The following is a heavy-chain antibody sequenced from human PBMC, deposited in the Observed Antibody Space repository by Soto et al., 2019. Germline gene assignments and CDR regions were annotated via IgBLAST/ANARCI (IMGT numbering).Heavy chain of an antibody. CDR1: GYTFTGYY. Sequence: ASVKVSCKASGYTFTGYYMHWVRQAPGQGLGWMGWINPNSGGTNYAQKFQGWVTMTRDTSISTAYMELSRLRSDDTAVYYCARGLVATIFHYYYGMDVWGQGTTVTVSS. CDR3: ARGLVATIFHYYYGMDV. V-gene: IGHV1-2*04. D-gene: IGHD5-12*01. J-gene: IGHJ6*02. CDR2: INPNSGGT.